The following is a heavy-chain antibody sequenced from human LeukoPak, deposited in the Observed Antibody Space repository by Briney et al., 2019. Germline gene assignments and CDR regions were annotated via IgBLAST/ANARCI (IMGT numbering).Heavy chain of an antibody. CDR1: GGSISSGGYY. CDR2: IYYSGST. D-gene: IGHD1-7*01. J-gene: IGHJ5*02. Sequence: PSQTLSLTCTVSGGSISSGGYYWSWIRQHPGKGLEWIGYIYYSGSTYYNPSLKSRVTISVDTSKNQFSLKLSSVTAADTAVYYCARKLELQEGSWFDPWGQGTLVTVSS. CDR3: ARKLELQEGSWFDP. V-gene: IGHV4-31*03.